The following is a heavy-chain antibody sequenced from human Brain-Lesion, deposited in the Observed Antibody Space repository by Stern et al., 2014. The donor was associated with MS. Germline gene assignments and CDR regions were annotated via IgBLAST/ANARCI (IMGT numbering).Heavy chain of an antibody. CDR1: GGSVSSTSYA. CDR2: IYYSGNT. CDR3: AGEEDIRYCSGGSCTGNWFDP. D-gene: IGHD2-15*01. J-gene: IGHJ5*02. V-gene: IGHV4-39*01. Sequence: QVQLQESGPGLVKPSETLSLTCTVAGGSVSSTSYAWAWIRQPPGKGLECIGTIYYSGNTYYSPSLTSRLTISLDTSKNPFSLQLGSVTAADTAVYYCAGEEDIRYCSGGSCTGNWFDPWGQGTLVTVSS.